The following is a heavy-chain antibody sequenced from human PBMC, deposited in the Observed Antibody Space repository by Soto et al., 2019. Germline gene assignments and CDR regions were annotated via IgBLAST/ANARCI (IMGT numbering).Heavy chain of an antibody. CDR2: IYWDDDK. D-gene: IGHD6-13*01. Sequence: QITLKESGPTLVKPTQTLTLTCTFSGFSLSTSGGGVGWIRQPPGKALEWLALIYWDDDKRYSPSLKNRLTITKATSKNQVVLTTTNMDPLDPATYYCAHRHAQQQLVSEGFDPWGQGTLVTVSS. CDR1: GFSLSTSGGG. CDR3: AHRHAQQQLVSEGFDP. J-gene: IGHJ5*02. V-gene: IGHV2-5*02.